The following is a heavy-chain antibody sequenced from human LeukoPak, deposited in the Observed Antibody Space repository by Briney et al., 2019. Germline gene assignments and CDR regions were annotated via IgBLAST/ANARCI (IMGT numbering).Heavy chain of an antibody. J-gene: IGHJ4*02. CDR1: GYTFTGYY. V-gene: IGHV1-2*02. D-gene: IGHD6-13*01. Sequence: GASVKVSCKASGYTFTGYYMHWVRQAPGQGLEWMGWINPNSGGTNYAQKFQGRVTMTRDTSISAAYMELRSLKSDDTAVYYCARDERAAAAGSEYYFDYWGQGTLVTVSS. CDR3: ARDERAAAAGSEYYFDY. CDR2: INPNSGGT.